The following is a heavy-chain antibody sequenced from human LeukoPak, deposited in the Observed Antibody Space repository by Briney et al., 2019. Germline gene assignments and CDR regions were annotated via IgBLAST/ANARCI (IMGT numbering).Heavy chain of an antibody. J-gene: IGHJ4*02. V-gene: IGHV4-39*07. D-gene: IGHD2-8*01. Sequence: SETLSLTCTVSGVSITTTSYYWGWIRQPPGKGLEWIGSIAYDGGTYYNPSLKSRVTISEDTFENQLSLNLTSVTAADTAVYYCSRENGAFSPFGYWGQGTLVTVPS. CDR1: GVSITTTSYY. CDR3: SRENGAFSPFGY. CDR2: IAYDGGT.